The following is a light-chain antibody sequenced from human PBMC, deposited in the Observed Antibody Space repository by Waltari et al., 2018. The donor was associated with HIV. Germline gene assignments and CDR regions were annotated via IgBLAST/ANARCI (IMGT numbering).Light chain of an antibody. J-gene: IGLJ2*01. CDR3: SSYVNTDTLI. CDR1: RPAIGFYNL. CDR2: DVH. Sequence: HSALTQPASVSGSPGQSITISCTGSRPAIGFYNLVTCYQQHPGTAPQLIIYDVHSRPSGFPYLFSGSKSGNTASLTISMLQADDEADYYCSSYVNTDTLIFGGGTKLTVL. V-gene: IGLV2-14*03.